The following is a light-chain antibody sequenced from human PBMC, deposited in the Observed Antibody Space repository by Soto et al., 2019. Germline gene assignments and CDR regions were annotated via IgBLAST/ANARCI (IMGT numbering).Light chain of an antibody. CDR2: ELN. Sequence: QSVLTQPPSASGSPGQSVTISCTGTSSDGGGYNYVSWYQHHPGNAPRLMIYELNKRTSGVPDRFSGSKSGNTASLTVSGLQAEDEADYYCSSYAGSNTPYVFGTGTKVTVL. V-gene: IGLV2-8*01. J-gene: IGLJ1*01. CDR1: SSDGGGYNY. CDR3: SSYAGSNTPYV.